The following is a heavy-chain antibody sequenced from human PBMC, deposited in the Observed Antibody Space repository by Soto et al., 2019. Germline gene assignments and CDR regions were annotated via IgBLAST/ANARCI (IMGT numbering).Heavy chain of an antibody. V-gene: IGHV3-23*01. Sequence: EVQLLESGGGLVQPGGSLRLSCEGSGFTFSSYAMSWVRQAPGKGLEWVSAISGDGGTTYWADSVKGRFTISRDNSKNTFYLQMNNLRAEDTAVYYCARPYTTSARGSFDNWRQGTLVIVSS. D-gene: IGHD3-16*01. CDR3: ARPYTTSARGSFDN. J-gene: IGHJ4*02. CDR1: GFTFSSYA. CDR2: ISGDGGTT.